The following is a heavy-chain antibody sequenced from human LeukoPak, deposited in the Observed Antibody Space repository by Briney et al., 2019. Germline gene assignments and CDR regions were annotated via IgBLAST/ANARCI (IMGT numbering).Heavy chain of an antibody. Sequence: SVKVSCKASGGTFSSYAISWVRQAPGQGLEWMGRIIPILAIANYAQKFQGRVTITADKSTSTAYMELSSLRSEDTAVYYCARESCSGGSCYSHSIAYYYYGMDVWGQGTTVTVSS. CDR2: IIPILAIA. D-gene: IGHD2-15*01. CDR1: GGTFSSYA. V-gene: IGHV1-69*04. CDR3: ARESCSGGSCYSHSIAYYYYGMDV. J-gene: IGHJ6*02.